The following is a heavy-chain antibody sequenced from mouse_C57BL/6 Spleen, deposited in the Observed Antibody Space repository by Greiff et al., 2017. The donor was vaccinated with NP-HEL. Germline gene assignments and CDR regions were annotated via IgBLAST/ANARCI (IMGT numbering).Heavy chain of an antibody. D-gene: IGHD1-1*01. V-gene: IGHV1-66*01. CDR3: ARGVDYYAMDY. J-gene: IGHJ4*01. Sequence: VQLQQSGPELVKPGASVKISCKASGYSFTSYYIHWVKQRPGQGLEWIGWIYPGSGNTKYNEKFKGKATLTADTSSSTAYMQLSSLTSEDSAVYYCARGVDYYAMDYWGQGTSVTVSS. CDR1: GYSFTSYY. CDR2: IYPGSGNT.